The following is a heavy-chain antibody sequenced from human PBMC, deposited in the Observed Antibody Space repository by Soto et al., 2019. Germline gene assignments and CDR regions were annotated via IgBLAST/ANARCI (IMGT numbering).Heavy chain of an antibody. J-gene: IGHJ4*02. CDR3: ARGYCSGGSCFRYDTLFDY. Sequence: ASVKVSCKASGYTFTSYGISWVRQAPGQGLEWMGWISAYNGNTNYAQKLQGRVTMTTDTSTSTAYMELRSLRSDDTAVYYCARGYCSGGSCFRYDTLFDYWGQGTLVTVSS. D-gene: IGHD2-15*01. CDR2: ISAYNGNT. CDR1: GYTFTSYG. V-gene: IGHV1-18*01.